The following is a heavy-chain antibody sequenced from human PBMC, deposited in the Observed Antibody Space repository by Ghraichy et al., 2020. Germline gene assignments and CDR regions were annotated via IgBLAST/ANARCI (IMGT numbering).Heavy chain of an antibody. V-gene: IGHV3-49*03. CDR3: VRDRPLDY. Sequence: GGSLRLSCITSGFTFGDYAMSWFRQAPGKGLEWVGFIRSKTDGEATEYAASVKGRFTISRDDSKSIAYLQMNSLKTDDTAVYYCVRDRPLDYWGQGTLVTVSS. J-gene: IGHJ4*02. CDR1: GFTFGDYA. CDR2: IRSKTDGEAT.